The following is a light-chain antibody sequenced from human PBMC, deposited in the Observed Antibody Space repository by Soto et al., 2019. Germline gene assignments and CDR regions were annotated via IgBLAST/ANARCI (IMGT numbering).Light chain of an antibody. CDR3: QQYDKWPRT. J-gene: IGKJ1*01. V-gene: IGKV3-15*01. CDR1: QSVRSN. CDR2: DAS. Sequence: EKVMTQSPATLSVSPGERATLSCRASQSVRSNLAWYQQNPGQPPRLLVYDASSRATGIPSRFSGSGSGTEFTLTFSSLKYEDFAVYYSQQYDKWPRTFGQGTRVDVK.